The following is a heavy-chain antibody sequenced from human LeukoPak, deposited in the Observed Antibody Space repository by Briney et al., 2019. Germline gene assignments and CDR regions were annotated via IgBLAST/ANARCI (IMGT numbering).Heavy chain of an antibody. V-gene: IGHV4-39*01. CDR1: GGSISSSDYY. CDR2: IYYSGNT. CDR3: ASHRRYTTGSEEFDY. D-gene: IGHD2/OR15-2a*01. J-gene: IGHJ4*02. Sequence: PSETLSLTCTVSGGSISSSDYYGAWIRQPPGKGLEWIGSIYYSGNTYYHPSLKSRVTISVDTSKNQFSLKLSSLTAADTAVYYCASHRRYTTGSEEFDYWGQGALVTVSS.